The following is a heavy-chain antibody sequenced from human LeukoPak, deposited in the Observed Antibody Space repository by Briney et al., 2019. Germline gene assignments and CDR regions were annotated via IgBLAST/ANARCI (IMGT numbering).Heavy chain of an antibody. CDR1: GYSISSGYY. Sequence: SETLSLTCAVSGYSISSGYYWGWIRQPPGKGLEWIGSMYHSGSTYYNPSLKSRATISVDTSKNQFSLKLSSVTAADTAVYYCARQFYPLYFDYWGQGTLVTVSS. D-gene: IGHD3-16*02. J-gene: IGHJ4*02. CDR2: MYHSGST. CDR3: ARQFYPLYFDY. V-gene: IGHV4-38-2*01.